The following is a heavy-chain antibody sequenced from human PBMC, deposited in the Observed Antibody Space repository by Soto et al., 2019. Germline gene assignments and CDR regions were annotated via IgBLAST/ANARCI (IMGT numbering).Heavy chain of an antibody. V-gene: IGHV3-21*04. CDR1: GFTFSSYS. D-gene: IGHD4-17*01. J-gene: IGHJ5*02. CDR2: ISSSSSYI. Sequence: GGSLRLSCAASGFTFSSYSMNWVRQAPGKGLEWVSSISSSSSYIYYADSVKGRFTISRDNAKNSLYLQMNSLRAEDTAVFYCARDGTLSSLRTSWFDPWGQGTLVTVSS. CDR3: ARDGTLSSLRTSWFDP.